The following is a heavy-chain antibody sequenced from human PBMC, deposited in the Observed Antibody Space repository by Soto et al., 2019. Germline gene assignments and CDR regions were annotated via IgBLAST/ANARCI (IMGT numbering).Heavy chain of an antibody. CDR3: AVVVVPAALSPWVWFDP. Sequence: SVKVSCKASGGTFSSYAISWVRQAPGQGLEWMGGIIPIFGTANYAQKFQGRVTITADESTSTAYMELSSLRSEDTAVYYCAVVVVPAALSPWVWFDPWGQGTLVTVS. D-gene: IGHD2-2*01. J-gene: IGHJ5*02. V-gene: IGHV1-69*13. CDR2: IIPIFGTA. CDR1: GGTFSSYA.